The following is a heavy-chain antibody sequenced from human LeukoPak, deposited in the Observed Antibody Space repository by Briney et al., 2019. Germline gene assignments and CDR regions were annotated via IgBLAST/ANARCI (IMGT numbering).Heavy chain of an antibody. D-gene: IGHD2-15*01. CDR3: ARRYCSGGSCYSAFDY. CDR2: ISYSGST. CDR1: GGSISSHY. V-gene: IGHV4-59*08. J-gene: IGHJ4*02. Sequence: PSETLSLTCTVSGGSISSHYWNWIRQPPGKGLEWIGSISYSGSTTYNPSLKGRVTISVDTSKNQFPLMLSSVSAADTAVYYCARRYCSGGSCYSAFDYWGQGTLVAVSS.